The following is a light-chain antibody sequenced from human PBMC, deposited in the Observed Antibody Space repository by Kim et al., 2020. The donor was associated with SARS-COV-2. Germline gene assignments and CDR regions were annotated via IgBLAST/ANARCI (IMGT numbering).Light chain of an antibody. J-gene: IGLJ3*02. CDR2: GKN. V-gene: IGLV3-19*01. CDR3: NSRDSSGKQWV. CDR1: SLRSYY. Sequence: ALGQTVRITCQGDSLRSYYASWYQQKPGQAPVLVFYGKNNRPSGIPDRFSGSNSGNTASLTISGAQAEDEADYYCNSRDSSGKQWVVGGGTQLTVL.